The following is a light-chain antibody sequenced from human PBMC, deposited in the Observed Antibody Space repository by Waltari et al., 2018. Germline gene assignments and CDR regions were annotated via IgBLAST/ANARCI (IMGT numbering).Light chain of an antibody. V-gene: IGLV3-1*01. J-gene: IGLJ2*01. CDR1: KAGNKD. CDR3: QVWDGNSVV. Sequence: SYDLTQPPSVSVSPGETANIACSGNKAGNKDVCWYHQKPGQSPVLIVYQNSRRPSGIPERFSGSNSGNTATLMISGTQTIDEADYYCQVWDGNSVVFGGGTKLAVL. CDR2: QNS.